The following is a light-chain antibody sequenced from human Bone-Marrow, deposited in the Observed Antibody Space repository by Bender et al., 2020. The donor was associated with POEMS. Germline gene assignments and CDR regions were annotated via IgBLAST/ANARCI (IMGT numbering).Light chain of an antibody. CDR3: QAWDSSGVV. CDR1: KLGDRY. CDR2: EDD. Sequence: SYELTQPPSVSVSPGQTATMTCSGDKLGDRYACWYQQKPAQSPILVIYEDDKRPSGIPERFSGSNSGNAATLTISGTQAVDEADYYCQAWDSSGVVFGGGTKLTVL. J-gene: IGLJ2*01. V-gene: IGLV3-1*01.